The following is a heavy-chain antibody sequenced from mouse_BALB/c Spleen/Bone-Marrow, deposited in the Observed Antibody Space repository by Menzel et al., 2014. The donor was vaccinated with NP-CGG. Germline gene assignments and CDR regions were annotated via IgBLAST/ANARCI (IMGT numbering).Heavy chain of an antibody. CDR1: GYTFSNYW. J-gene: IGHJ2*01. CDR3: TTLARNNFDC. V-gene: IGHV1-5*01. Sequence: EVQLQQSGTVLARPGAAVKMSCKASGYTFSNYWMHWIKQRPGQGLEWIGTIHPGNSDTTYNQKFKGKAKLTAVTSTSTAYMELSSLTNEDSAVYYCTTLARNNFDCWGQGTTLTVSS. CDR2: IHPGNSDT. D-gene: IGHD3-1*01.